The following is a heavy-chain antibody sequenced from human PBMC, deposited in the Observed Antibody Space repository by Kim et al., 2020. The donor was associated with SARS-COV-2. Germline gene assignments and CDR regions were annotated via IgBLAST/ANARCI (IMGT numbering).Heavy chain of an antibody. CDR1: GGTFSSYA. D-gene: IGHD3-22*01. CDR2: IIPIFGTA. V-gene: IGHV1-69*13. J-gene: IGHJ6*02. CDR3: AREVYYYESSGYYSPDYYYYGMDV. Sequence: SVKVSCKASGGTFSSYAISWVRQAPGQGLEWMGGIIPIFGTANYAQKFQGRVTITAEESTSTDYMELRSLRSEDTAVYYCAREVYYYESSGYYSPDYYYYGMDVWGQGTTVTVSS.